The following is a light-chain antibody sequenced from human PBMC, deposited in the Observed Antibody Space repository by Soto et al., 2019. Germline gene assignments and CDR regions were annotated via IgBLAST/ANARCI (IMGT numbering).Light chain of an antibody. CDR1: RDVGSD. CDR3: QQSYTTPLT. CDR2: AAS. J-gene: IGKJ4*01. Sequence: TQMTQSPLSLSASVGEKIIITWRASRDVGSDVSWYQQKPGKAPELLIYAASYLGNGVPSRFSGSGSGTYFTLTISSLQPEDLATYYCQQSYTTPLTFGGGTKVDI. V-gene: IGKV1-39*01.